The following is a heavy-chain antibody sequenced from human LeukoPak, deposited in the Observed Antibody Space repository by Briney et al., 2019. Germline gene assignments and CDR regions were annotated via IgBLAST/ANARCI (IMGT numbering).Heavy chain of an antibody. CDR3: AKGVGSSSWYKFDC. D-gene: IGHD6-13*01. Sequence: GGSLRLSCAASGFTFSSYAMSWVRQAPGKGLEWVSAISGSGGSTHYADSVKGRFTISRDKSENTLYLQMNSLRAEDTAVYYCAKGVGSSSWYKFDCWGQGTLVAVSS. CDR2: ISGSGGST. J-gene: IGHJ4*02. V-gene: IGHV3-23*01. CDR1: GFTFSSYA.